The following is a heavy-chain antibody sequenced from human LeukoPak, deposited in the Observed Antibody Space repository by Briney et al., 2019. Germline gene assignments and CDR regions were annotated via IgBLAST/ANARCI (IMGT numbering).Heavy chain of an antibody. CDR3: ARDRSPYYYDSSGLDY. D-gene: IGHD3-22*01. Sequence: YPGGSLRHSCAASGFTFSSYAMHWVRQAPGKGLEWVAVISYDGSNKYYADSVKGRFTISRDNSKNTLYLQMNSLRAEDTAVYYCARDRSPYYYDSSGLDYWGQGTLVTVSS. V-gene: IGHV3-30-3*01. CDR2: ISYDGSNK. J-gene: IGHJ4*02. CDR1: GFTFSSYA.